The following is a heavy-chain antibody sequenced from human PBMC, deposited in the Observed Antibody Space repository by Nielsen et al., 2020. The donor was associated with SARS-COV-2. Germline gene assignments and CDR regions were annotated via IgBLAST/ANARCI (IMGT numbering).Heavy chain of an antibody. V-gene: IGHV1-69*13. CDR1: GGTFSSYA. J-gene: IGHJ6*02. D-gene: IGHD2-2*01. CDR2: IIPIFGTA. CDR3: ARVSYQLRIQGDYYYYGMDV. Sequence: SVKVSCKASGGTFSSYAISWVRQAPGQGLEWMGGIIPIFGTANYAQKFQGRVTITADESTSTAYMELSSLRSEDTAVYYCARVSYQLRIQGDYYYYGMDVWGQGTTVTVSS.